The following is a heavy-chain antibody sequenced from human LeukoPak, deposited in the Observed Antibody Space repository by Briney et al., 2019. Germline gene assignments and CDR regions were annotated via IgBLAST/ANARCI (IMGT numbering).Heavy chain of an antibody. CDR1: GFTFSDNY. CDR3: AKAHLLDWLLPFDY. V-gene: IGHV3-11*06. J-gene: IGHJ4*02. D-gene: IGHD3/OR15-3a*01. Sequence: GGSLRLSCAASGFTFSDNYMSWVRQSPGKGLEWVSYISNSGTYINYADSVKGRFTISRDNAKNSLYLQMNSLRGEDTGVYYCAKAHLLDWLLPFDYWGQGTLVTVSS. CDR2: ISNSGTYI.